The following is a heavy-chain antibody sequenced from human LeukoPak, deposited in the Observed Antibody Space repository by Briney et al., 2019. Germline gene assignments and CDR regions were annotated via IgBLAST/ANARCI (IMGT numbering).Heavy chain of an antibody. Sequence: GGSLRLSCAASGFTFSDHYMDLVRQAPGKGLEWVGRTRNKANSYTTEYAASVKGRFTISRDDSKNSLYLQMNSLKTEDTAVYYCARAVAAAAPEYYFDYWGQGTLVTVSS. V-gene: IGHV3-72*01. CDR3: ARAVAAAAPEYYFDY. J-gene: IGHJ4*02. CDR1: GFTFSDHY. D-gene: IGHD6-13*01. CDR2: TRNKANSYTT.